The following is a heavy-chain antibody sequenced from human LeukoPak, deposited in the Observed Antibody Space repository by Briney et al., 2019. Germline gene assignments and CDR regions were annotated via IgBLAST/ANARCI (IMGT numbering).Heavy chain of an antibody. CDR2: ISTSSRTI. CDR1: GFNFSSYS. Sequence: GGSLRLSCAASGFNFSSYSMNWVRQAPGKGLDWVSYISTSSRTIYYADSVKGRFTISRDNAKNSLFLQMNSLRAEDTAVYYCARDGYDFWSDYPTTLDYWGQGTLVTVSS. J-gene: IGHJ4*02. D-gene: IGHD3-3*01. CDR3: ARDGYDFWSDYPTTLDY. V-gene: IGHV3-48*01.